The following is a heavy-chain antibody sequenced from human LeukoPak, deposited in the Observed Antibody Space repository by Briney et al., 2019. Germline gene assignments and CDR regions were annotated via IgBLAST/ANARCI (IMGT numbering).Heavy chain of an antibody. CDR3: ARHGVWWFDP. CDR2: LFHSGTR. J-gene: IGHJ5*02. Sequence: SETLSLTCTVSGGSITSYYWSWIRQPPGKGLEWIGYLFHSGTRRYNPSLKSRVTISADTTKNQIFLTLNSTTAADTAVYYCARHGVWWFDPWGQGTLVTVSS. CDR1: GGSITSYY. D-gene: IGHD2-21*01. V-gene: IGHV4-59*08.